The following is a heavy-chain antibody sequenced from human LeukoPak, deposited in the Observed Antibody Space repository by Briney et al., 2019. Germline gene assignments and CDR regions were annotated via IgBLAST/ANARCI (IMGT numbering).Heavy chain of an antibody. Sequence: SETLSLTCAVSGYSISSGYYWGWIRQPPGKGLEGIGSIYHSGSTYYNPSLKSRVTISVDTSKNQSSLRLSSVTAADTAVYYCARGLRGSSYYFDYWGQGTLVTVSS. J-gene: IGHJ4*02. CDR1: GYSISSGYY. CDR2: IYHSGST. D-gene: IGHD6-13*01. CDR3: ARGLRGSSYYFDY. V-gene: IGHV4-38-2*01.